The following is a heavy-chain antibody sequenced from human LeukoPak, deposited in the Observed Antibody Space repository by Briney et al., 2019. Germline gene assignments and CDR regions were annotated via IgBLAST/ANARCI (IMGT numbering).Heavy chain of an antibody. J-gene: IGHJ4*01. CDR1: GGSITSGGYY. CDR3: ARTSGRGGVDPGTSGYINY. CDR2: MFHSGST. D-gene: IGHD3-22*01. V-gene: IGHV4-31*03. Sequence: PSETLSLTCTVSGGSITSGGYYWNWIRQHPGKGLEWLGYMFHSGSTYYNPSLRSRLSISQDTSKNQFSLTLSSVTAADTAVYYCARTSGRGGVDPGTSGYINYWGHGTLVTVSS.